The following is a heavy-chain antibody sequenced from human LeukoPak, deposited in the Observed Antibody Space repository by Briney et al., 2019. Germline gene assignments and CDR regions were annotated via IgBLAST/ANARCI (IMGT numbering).Heavy chain of an antibody. D-gene: IGHD3-9*01. CDR1: GGFITSNYW. CDR3: ARDHKPPQYFDPSGGENSFDP. J-gene: IGHJ5*01. V-gene: IGHV4-4*02. Sequence: SETLSLTCAVSGGFITSNYWWSWVRQSPGKGLEWIGEIYRSGTTNYNPSLKSRVTISVDKSKNQFSLNLSSVTPADTAVYYCARDHKPPQYFDPSGGENSFDPWGQGSLVIVSS. CDR2: IYRSGTT.